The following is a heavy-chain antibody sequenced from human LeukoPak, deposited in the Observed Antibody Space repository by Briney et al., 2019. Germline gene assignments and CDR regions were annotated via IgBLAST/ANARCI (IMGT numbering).Heavy chain of an antibody. Sequence: PGRSLRLSCAASGFTFDDYAMHWVRQAPGKGLEWVSGISWNSGSIVYADSVKGRFTISRDNAKNSLYLQMNSLRAEDTALYYCAKTPYYGGEQYYFDYWGQGTLVTVSS. D-gene: IGHD4-23*01. V-gene: IGHV3-9*01. CDR2: ISWNSGSI. CDR1: GFTFDDYA. CDR3: AKTPYYGGEQYYFDY. J-gene: IGHJ4*02.